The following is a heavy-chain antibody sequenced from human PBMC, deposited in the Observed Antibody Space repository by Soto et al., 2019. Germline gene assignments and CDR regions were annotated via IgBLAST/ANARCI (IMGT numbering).Heavy chain of an antibody. CDR1: GFTFGYSY. CDR3: VRGGGGGLFDP. CDR2: ISPGSRYP. V-gene: IGHV3-11*06. Sequence: GGSLGLSCAGCGFTFGYSYMSWIRQAPGKGLEWLSYISPGSRYPAYADSVKGRFTISRDNAKRSLYLQMMSLTAEDTAIYYCVRGGGGGLFDPWGQGTMVTVPS. D-gene: IGHD2-15*01. J-gene: IGHJ5*02.